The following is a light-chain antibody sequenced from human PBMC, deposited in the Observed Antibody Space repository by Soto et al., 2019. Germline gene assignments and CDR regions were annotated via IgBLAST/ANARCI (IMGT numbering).Light chain of an antibody. CDR3: QQSFTTPFT. CDR2: VAS. CDR1: QSISKY. Sequence: DIQMTQSPSSLSTSVGDKVTITCRASQSISKYLNWYQQKPGKAPKLLISVASSLQSEVPSRFCGDGSETDFTLSISSLRPEDSATYYCQQSFTTPFTFGPGTKVDVK. J-gene: IGKJ3*01. V-gene: IGKV1-39*01.